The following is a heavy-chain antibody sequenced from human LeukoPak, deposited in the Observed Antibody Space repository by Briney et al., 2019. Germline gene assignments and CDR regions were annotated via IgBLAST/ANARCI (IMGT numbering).Heavy chain of an antibody. CDR3: AKDLDGTTPH. CDR2: IRYDGSNK. V-gene: IGHV3-30*02. J-gene: IGHJ4*02. Sequence: SGGSLRLSCAASGFTFSSYGMHWVRQLPGKGLEWVAFIRYDGSNKYYADSVKGRFTISRDNSKNTLYLQMNSLRAEDTAVYYCAKDLDGTTPHWGQGTLVTVSS. D-gene: IGHD1-7*01. CDR1: GFTFSSYG.